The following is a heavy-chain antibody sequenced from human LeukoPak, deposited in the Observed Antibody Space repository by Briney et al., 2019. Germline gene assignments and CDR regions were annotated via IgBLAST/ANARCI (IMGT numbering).Heavy chain of an antibody. CDR3: ARAIELEYFDY. J-gene: IGHJ4*02. CDR2: ISAYNGNT. CDR1: GGTFSSYA. Sequence: GASVKVSCKASGGTFSSYAISWVRQAPGQGLEWMGWISAYNGNTNYAQKLQGRVTMTTDTSTSTAYMELRSLRSDDTAVYYCARAIELEYFDYWGQGTLVTVSS. D-gene: IGHD1-1*01. V-gene: IGHV1-18*01.